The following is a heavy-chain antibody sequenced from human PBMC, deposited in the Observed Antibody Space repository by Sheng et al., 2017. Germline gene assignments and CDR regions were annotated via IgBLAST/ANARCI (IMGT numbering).Heavy chain of an antibody. V-gene: IGHV3-21*01. D-gene: IGHD2-8*01. CDR2: ISSSSTYI. CDR1: GFTFSGYS. J-gene: IGHJ6*02. CDR3: ASFRRFVLPYDMDV. Sequence: EVQLVESGGGLVKPGESLRLSCAASGFTFSGYSMNWVRQAPGKGLEWVSFISSSSTYIYYADSVKGRFTISRDNAKNSLYLQMNSLRAEDTAVYYCASFRRFVLPYDMDVWGQGTTVTVSS.